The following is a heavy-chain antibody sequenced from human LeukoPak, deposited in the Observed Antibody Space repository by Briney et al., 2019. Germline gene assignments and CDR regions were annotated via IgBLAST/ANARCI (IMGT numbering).Heavy chain of an antibody. Sequence: GGSLRLSCAASGFTFSSYEMNWVRQAPGKGLEWVSYISSSGSTIYYADSVKGRLTISRDNSKNTLYLEMNSLRPEDTAVYYCAKDLMRDRWFGESWGQGTLVTVSS. V-gene: IGHV3-48*03. CDR3: AKDLMRDRWFGES. J-gene: IGHJ5*02. CDR2: ISSSGSTI. CDR1: GFTFSSYE. D-gene: IGHD3-10*01.